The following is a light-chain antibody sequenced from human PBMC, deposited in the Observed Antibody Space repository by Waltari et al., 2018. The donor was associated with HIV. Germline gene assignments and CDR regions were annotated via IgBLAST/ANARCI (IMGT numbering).Light chain of an antibody. CDR3: QVWESSSDHVV. J-gene: IGLJ2*01. CDR1: NIGSKS. CDR2: DDR. Sequence: SYVLTQSPSVSVALGQTASIACGGNNIGSKSVHWYQQKPGQAPALVIYDDRDRPSGIPERFSGSNSGHTATLSIGRVEAGDEAYYYCQVWESSSDHVVIGGGTKLTV. V-gene: IGLV3-21*02.